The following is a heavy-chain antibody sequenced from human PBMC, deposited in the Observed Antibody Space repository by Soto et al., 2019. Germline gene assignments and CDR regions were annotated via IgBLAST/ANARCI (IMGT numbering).Heavy chain of an antibody. CDR2: ISTDASST. CDR1: GFTFISYW. J-gene: IGHJ1*01. Sequence: EVQLVESGGGLVQPGGSRRLSCAASGFTFISYWMHWVRQAPGKGLVWVSSISTDASSTSYADPVKGRFTISRDNAKNTLYLQMNSVRAEDTAVYYCARLPNKSPQNWGQGTLVIVSP. CDR3: ARLPNKSPQN. V-gene: IGHV3-74*01.